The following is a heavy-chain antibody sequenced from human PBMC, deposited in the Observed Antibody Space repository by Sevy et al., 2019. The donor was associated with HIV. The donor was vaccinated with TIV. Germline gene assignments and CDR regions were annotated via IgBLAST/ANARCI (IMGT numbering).Heavy chain of an antibody. CDR3: ARDGHTYVDIVATIKEDWFDP. Sequence: ASVKVSCKASGYTFTSYDINWVRQATGQGLEWMGWMNPNSGNTGYAQKFQGRVTMTRNTSISTAYMELSSLRSEDTAVYYCARDGHTYVDIVATIKEDWFDPWGQGTLVTVSS. D-gene: IGHD5-12*01. CDR1: GYTFTSYD. V-gene: IGHV1-8*01. J-gene: IGHJ5*02. CDR2: MNPNSGNT.